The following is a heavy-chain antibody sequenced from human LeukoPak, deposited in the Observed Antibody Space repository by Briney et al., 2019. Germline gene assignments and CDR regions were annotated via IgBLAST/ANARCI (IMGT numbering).Heavy chain of an antibody. CDR3: ARDIQARPGYWFDP. Sequence: SETLSLTCTVSGDSISSSPYSWGWIRQPPGKGLEWIGSISYSGSTYYNPSHKSRVTISVDTSKTQFSLRLSSVTPADTAVYFCARDIQARPGYWFDPWGQGTLVTVSS. V-gene: IGHV4-39*07. CDR2: ISYSGST. J-gene: IGHJ5*02. D-gene: IGHD6-6*01. CDR1: GDSISSSPYS.